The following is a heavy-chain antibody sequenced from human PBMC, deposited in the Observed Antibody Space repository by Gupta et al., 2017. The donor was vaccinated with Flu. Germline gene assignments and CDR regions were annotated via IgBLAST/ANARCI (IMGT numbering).Heavy chain of an antibody. V-gene: IGHV3-23*01. J-gene: IGHJ4*02. CDR1: GLTFSDYA. CDR3: AKDRSGNPASEY. CDR2: VGAGGERT. D-gene: IGHD6-13*01. Sequence: EVQLLESGGGLVQPGGSLRLSCAASGLTFSDYAMNWVRQAPGKGLEWVSTVGAGGERTYYADSVMGRFTISRDNSKNKLYLQMNSLRGDDTAVDDCAKDRSGNPASEYWGQGTLGTVSA.